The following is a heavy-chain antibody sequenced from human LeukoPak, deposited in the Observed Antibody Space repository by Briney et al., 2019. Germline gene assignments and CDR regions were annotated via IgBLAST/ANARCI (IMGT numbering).Heavy chain of an antibody. V-gene: IGHV3-21*01. J-gene: IGHJ5*02. CDR2: ISRRSTYI. D-gene: IGHD1-26*01. CDR1: GFTFSSYT. Sequence: PGGSLRLSCAASGFTFSSYTINWVRQPPGKGLEWVSSISRRSTYIYYADSVKGRLTISKDNAKNSLYLQMDSLRAEDTAVYYCARAQVGYNWFDPWGQGTLVTVSS. CDR3: ARAQVGYNWFDP.